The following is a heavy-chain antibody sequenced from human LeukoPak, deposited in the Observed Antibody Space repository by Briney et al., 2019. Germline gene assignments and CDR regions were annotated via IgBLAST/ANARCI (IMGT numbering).Heavy chain of an antibody. D-gene: IGHD1-26*01. CDR2: ISWNSGSI. J-gene: IGHJ4*02. Sequence: PGRSLRLSCAASGFTFDDYAMHWVRQAPGTGLEWVSGISWNSGSIGYADSVKGRFTISRDNAKNSLYLQMNSLRAEDTALYYCAKDSSLVGATGYFDYWGQGTLVTVSS. V-gene: IGHV3-9*01. CDR3: AKDSSLVGATGYFDY. CDR1: GFTFDDYA.